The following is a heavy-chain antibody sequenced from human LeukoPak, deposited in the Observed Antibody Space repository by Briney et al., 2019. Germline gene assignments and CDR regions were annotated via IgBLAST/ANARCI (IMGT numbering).Heavy chain of an antibody. CDR3: ARGYCGGDCYFFDY. J-gene: IGHJ4*02. D-gene: IGHD2-21*02. V-gene: IGHV1-2*02. Sequence: ASVKVSCKASGYTFTGYYMHWVRQAPGQGLEWMGWINPNSGGTNYAQKFQGRVTMTRDTSISTAYMELSRLRPDDTAVYYCARGYCGGDCYFFDYWGQGTLVTVSS. CDR1: GYTFTGYY. CDR2: INPNSGGT.